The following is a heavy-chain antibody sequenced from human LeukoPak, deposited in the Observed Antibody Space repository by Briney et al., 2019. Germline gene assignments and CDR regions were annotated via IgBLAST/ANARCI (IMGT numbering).Heavy chain of an antibody. J-gene: IGHJ4*02. CDR1: GFTLSSYA. Sequence: GGSPRLSCAASGFTLSSYAMSWVRQGPGKGLGWVSAISVSGNTYHADSVKGRFTISRDSSKNTLYLQMNSLRAGDAAVYYCAKAPVTTCSGAYCYPFDYWSQGTLVTVSS. CDR2: ISVSGNT. CDR3: AKAPVTTCSGAYCYPFDY. V-gene: IGHV3-23*01. D-gene: IGHD2-15*01.